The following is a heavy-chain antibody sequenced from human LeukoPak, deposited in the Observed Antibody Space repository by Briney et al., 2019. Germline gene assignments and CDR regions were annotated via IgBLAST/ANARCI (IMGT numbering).Heavy chain of an antibody. V-gene: IGHV3-23*01. CDR3: AKGPYCSSTSCYTVGVFDP. D-gene: IGHD2-2*02. J-gene: IGHJ5*02. CDR2: ISGSGNST. Sequence: GGSLRLSCAASRFTFSSYAMSWVRQAPGKGLEWVSPISGSGNSTYYADSVKGRFTISRDNSKNTLYLQINSLRAEDTAVYYCAKGPYCSSTSCYTVGVFDPWGQGTLVTVSS. CDR1: RFTFSSYA.